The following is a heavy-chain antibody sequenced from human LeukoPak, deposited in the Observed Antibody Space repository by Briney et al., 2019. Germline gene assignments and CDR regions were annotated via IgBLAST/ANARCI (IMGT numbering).Heavy chain of an antibody. J-gene: IGHJ4*02. V-gene: IGHV3-74*01. CDR3: ARDITMVRGGRSDY. CDR2: INNDGTTT. D-gene: IGHD3-10*01. CDR1: GFAFSSYW. Sequence: GGSLGLSCAASGFAFSSYWMYWVRQAPGKGLVWASRINNDGTTTNFAGSVKGRFTISRDNAKNTLYLQMNSLRAEDTAVYYCARDITMVRGGRSDYWGQGTLVTVSS.